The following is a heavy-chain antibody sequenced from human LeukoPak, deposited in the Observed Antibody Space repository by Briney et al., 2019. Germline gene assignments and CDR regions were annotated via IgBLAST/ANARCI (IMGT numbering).Heavy chain of an antibody. J-gene: IGHJ4*02. CDR1: GFTFSSYA. D-gene: IGHD1-26*01. CDR3: AKVVGATTAGLFDY. V-gene: IGHV3-23*01. Sequence: GGSLRLSCAASGFTFSSYAMSWVRQAPGRGLEWVSAISGSGGRTYYADSVKGRFTISRDDSKNTLYLQMNSRRAEDTAIYYCAKVVGATTAGLFDYWGQGTLVTVSS. CDR2: ISGSGGRT.